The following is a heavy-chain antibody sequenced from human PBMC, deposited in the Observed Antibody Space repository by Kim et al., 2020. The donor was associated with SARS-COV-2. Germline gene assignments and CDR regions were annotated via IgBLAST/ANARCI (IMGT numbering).Heavy chain of an antibody. J-gene: IGHJ3*02. Sequence: SETLSLTCTVYGGSFSGYYWSWIRQPPGKGLEWIGEINHSGSTNYNPSLKSRVTISVDTSKNQFSLKLSSVTAADTAVYYCARGALYDYVWGSYRKDAFDIWGQGTMVTVSS. V-gene: IGHV4-34*01. CDR2: INHSGST. CDR3: ARGALYDYVWGSYRKDAFDI. CDR1: GGSFSGYY. D-gene: IGHD3-16*02.